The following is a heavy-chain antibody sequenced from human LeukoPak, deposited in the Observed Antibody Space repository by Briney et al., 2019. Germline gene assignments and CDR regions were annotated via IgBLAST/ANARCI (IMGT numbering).Heavy chain of an antibody. J-gene: IGHJ3*02. CDR1: GDSVSSNSTA. CDR3: ARGGQGDGYSADEAFDM. V-gene: IGHV6-1*01. CDR2: TYYRSKWYS. Sequence: SQTLSLTCAISGDSVSSNSTACNWIRQSPSRGLEWLGRTYYRSKWYSDYAVSVKSRITINPDTSKNQFSLQLNSVTPEDTAVFYCARGGQGDGYSADEAFDMWGQGTMVTVSS. D-gene: IGHD5-24*01.